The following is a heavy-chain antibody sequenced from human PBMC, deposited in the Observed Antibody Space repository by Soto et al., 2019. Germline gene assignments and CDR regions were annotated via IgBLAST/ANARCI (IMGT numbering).Heavy chain of an antibody. Sequence: ASVKVSCKASGYTFTGYYMHWVRQAPGQGLEWMGWINPNSGGTNYAQKFQGWVTMTRDTSISTAYMELSRLRSDDTAVYYCARGAGSSSWFGLFDPWDQGTLVTVSS. D-gene: IGHD6-13*01. CDR3: ARGAGSSSWFGLFDP. CDR2: INPNSGGT. J-gene: IGHJ5*02. V-gene: IGHV1-2*04. CDR1: GYTFTGYY.